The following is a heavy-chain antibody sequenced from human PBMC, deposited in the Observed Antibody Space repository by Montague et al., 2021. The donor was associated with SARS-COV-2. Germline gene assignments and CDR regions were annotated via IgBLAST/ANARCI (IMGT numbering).Heavy chain of an antibody. J-gene: IGHJ4*02. V-gene: IGHV4-59*01. CDR2: IYYSGST. CDR1: GGSISSYY. Sequence: SETLSLTCTVSGGSISSYYWSWIRQPPGKGLEWIGYIYYSGSTNYNPSLKDRVTISADTSKNQFSLKLSSVTAADTAVYYCARVGAYGDYPTPPTFDYWGQGTLVTVSS. D-gene: IGHD4-17*01. CDR3: ARVGAYGDYPTPPTFDY.